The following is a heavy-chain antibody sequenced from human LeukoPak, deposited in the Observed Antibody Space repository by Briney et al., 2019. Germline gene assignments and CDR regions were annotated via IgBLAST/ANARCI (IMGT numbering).Heavy chain of an antibody. CDR3: AREQDSSSVDY. CDR1: GFTYSSYS. Sequence: PGGSLRLSCAASGFTYSSYSMNWVRQAPGKGLEGVSYISSSSSTIYYADSVKGRFPISRDNAKNSLYLQMSSLRAEDTAVYYCAREQDSSSVDYWGQGTLVTVSS. D-gene: IGHD6-13*01. J-gene: IGHJ4*02. V-gene: IGHV3-48*01. CDR2: ISSSSSTI.